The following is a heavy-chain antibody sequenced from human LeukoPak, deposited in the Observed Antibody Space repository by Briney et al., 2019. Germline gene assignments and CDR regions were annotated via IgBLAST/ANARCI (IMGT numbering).Heavy chain of an antibody. D-gene: IGHD6-19*01. CDR2: MNPNSGNK. V-gene: IGHV1-8*01. J-gene: IGHJ6*03. CDR1: GYSFTNFD. CDR3: ARGPQWRGDYYYMDV. Sequence: AGSVKVSCKASGYSFTNFDINWVRQATGQGLEWMGWMNPNSGNKGYAQKFQGRVSMTMNTSITTAYMELSSLRSEDTAVYYCARGPQWRGDYYYMDVWGRGTTVTVSS.